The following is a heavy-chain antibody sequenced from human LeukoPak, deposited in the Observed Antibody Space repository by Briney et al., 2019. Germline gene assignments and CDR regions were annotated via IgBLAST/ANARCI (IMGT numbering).Heavy chain of an antibody. CDR1: GGSISSYY. Sequence: SETLSLTCTVSGGSISSYYWSWIRQPPGKGLEWIGYIYYSGSTKYNPSLKSRVAISVDRSKNQFSLKLSSVTAADTAVYYCARGVIVVVPYFDYWGQGTLVTVSS. D-gene: IGHD3-22*01. CDR3: ARGVIVVVPYFDY. CDR2: IYYSGST. J-gene: IGHJ4*02. V-gene: IGHV4-59*12.